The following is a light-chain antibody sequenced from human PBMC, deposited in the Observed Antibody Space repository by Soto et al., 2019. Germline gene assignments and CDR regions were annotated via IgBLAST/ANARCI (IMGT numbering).Light chain of an antibody. J-gene: IGLJ2*01. CDR1: DSNIGLNY. CDR2: ENN. CDR3: GTWDSSLRSVI. Sequence: QAVVTQPPSVSAALGQRVTISCSGSDSNIGLNYVSWYRQLPGTAPKLLIYENNKRPSGIPDRFSGSKSGTSATLAITGLQTGDEADYYCGTWDSSLRSVIFGGGTKLTVL. V-gene: IGLV1-51*01.